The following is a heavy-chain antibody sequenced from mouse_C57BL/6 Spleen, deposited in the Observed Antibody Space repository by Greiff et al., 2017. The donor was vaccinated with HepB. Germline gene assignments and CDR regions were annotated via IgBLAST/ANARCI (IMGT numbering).Heavy chain of an antibody. Sequence: EVQLQQSGAELVKPGASVKLSCTASGFNIKDYYMHWVKQRTEQGLVWIGRIDPEDGETKYAQKFQGKATITADTSSNTAYLQLSSLTSEDTAVYYWARGSNYVGAMDYWGQGTSVTVSS. V-gene: IGHV14-2*01. CDR2: IDPEDGET. J-gene: IGHJ4*01. D-gene: IGHD2-5*01. CDR3: ARGSNYVGAMDY. CDR1: GFNIKDYY.